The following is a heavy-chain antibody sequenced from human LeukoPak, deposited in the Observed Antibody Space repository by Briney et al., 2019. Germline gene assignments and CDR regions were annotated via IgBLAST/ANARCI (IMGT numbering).Heavy chain of an antibody. CDR2: IYYSGST. D-gene: IGHD6-19*01. CDR1: GGSISSSSYY. Sequence: SETLSLTCTVSGGSISSSSYYWGWIRQPPGKGLEWIGSIYYSGSTYYNPALKSRVTISVDTSKNQFSLKLSSVTAADTAVYYCARDGQWLVHWGQGTLVTVSS. J-gene: IGHJ4*02. CDR3: ARDGQWLVH. V-gene: IGHV4-39*07.